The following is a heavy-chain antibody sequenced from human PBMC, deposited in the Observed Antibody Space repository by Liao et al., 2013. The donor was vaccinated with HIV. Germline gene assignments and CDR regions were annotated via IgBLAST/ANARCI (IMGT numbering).Heavy chain of an antibody. CDR2: IYYSGST. V-gene: IGHV4-61*03. J-gene: IGHJ6*04. Sequence: QVQLQESGPGLVKPSQTLSLTCAVSGGSISSGDHYWSWIRQSPGKGLEWIGYIYYSGSTNYNPSLKSRVTISVDTSKKYFSLRLSSVTAADTAVYFCASDMQYWGNGTTVIVSS. D-gene: IGHD2-2*01. CDR3: ASDMQY. CDR1: GGSISSGDHY.